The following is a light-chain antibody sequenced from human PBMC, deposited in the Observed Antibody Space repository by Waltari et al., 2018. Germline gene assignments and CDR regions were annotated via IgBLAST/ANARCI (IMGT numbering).Light chain of an antibody. CDR3: QQYGSSPLT. Sequence: EIVMTQSPGTLSLSPGERATLSCRASQSVSSSYLAWYQQKPGQAPRLLIYGASSRATGIQDRISGSGSGTDFTLIISRVEPEDFAVYYCQQYGSSPLTFGGGTKVEIK. V-gene: IGKV3-20*01. CDR1: QSVSSSY. CDR2: GAS. J-gene: IGKJ4*01.